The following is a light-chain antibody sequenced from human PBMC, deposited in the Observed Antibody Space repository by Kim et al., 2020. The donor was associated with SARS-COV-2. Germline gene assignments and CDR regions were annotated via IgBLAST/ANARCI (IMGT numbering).Light chain of an antibody. CDR3: QSYDSSNHGV. CDR2: EEN. CDR1: SGSMASNY. J-gene: IGLJ2*01. V-gene: IGLV6-57*03. Sequence: KTVTLSCARSSGSMASNYVQWYQQRPGSAPTTVIYEENQRPSGVPDRFSGSIDSSSNSASLTISGLKTEDEADNYCQSYDSSNHGVFGGGTQLTVL.